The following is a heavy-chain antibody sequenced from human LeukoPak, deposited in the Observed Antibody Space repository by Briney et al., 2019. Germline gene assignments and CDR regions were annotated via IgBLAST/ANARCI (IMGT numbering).Heavy chain of an antibody. CDR1: GYTFTTYD. CDR3: ARDLSWLRADAFDI. CDR2: MNPNSGNT. J-gene: IGHJ3*02. Sequence: ASVKVSCKASGYTFTTYDINWVRQATGQGLEWMGWMNPNSGNTGYAQKFQGRVTMTRSTSITTAYMELRSLRSDDTAVYYCARDLSWLRADAFDIWGQGTMVTVSS. V-gene: IGHV1-8*01. D-gene: IGHD5-12*01.